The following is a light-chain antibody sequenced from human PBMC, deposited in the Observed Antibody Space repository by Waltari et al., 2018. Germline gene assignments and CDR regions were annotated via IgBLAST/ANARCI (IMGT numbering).Light chain of an antibody. V-gene: IGLV2-14*03. CDR1: SSDIGTYNY. CDR2: DVS. Sequence: QSALTQPASVSGSPGQSITISCTGTSSDIGTYNYASWYQQHPDRAPKLFVYDVSKRPAGVSISFSGYKADNTASLTISGLQAEDKADLYCSSYTRVSASVVFGGGTKLTVL. J-gene: IGLJ3*02. CDR3: SSYTRVSASVV.